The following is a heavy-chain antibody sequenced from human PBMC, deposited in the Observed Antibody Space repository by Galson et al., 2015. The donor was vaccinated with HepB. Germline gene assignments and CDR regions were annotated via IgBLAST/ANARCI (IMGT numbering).Heavy chain of an antibody. CDR3: ATGGDTVTQTDIAF. CDR2: VIPILDVA. D-gene: IGHD3-16*01. CDR1: GGTFSSYA. V-gene: IGHV1-69*04. Sequence: SVKVSCKASGGTFSSYAIGWVRQAPGQGLEWMGRVIPILDVADYAQKFRDRVTITADKSTSTAYMELSSLRSEDTAEYYCATGGDTVTQTDIAFWGQGTLVTVSS. J-gene: IGHJ4*02.